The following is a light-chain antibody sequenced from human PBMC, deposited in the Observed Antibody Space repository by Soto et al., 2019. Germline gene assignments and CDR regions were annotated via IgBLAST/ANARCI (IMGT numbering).Light chain of an antibody. J-gene: IGLJ3*02. CDR1: SGSVSTSYY. CDR3: VLYMGSGIWV. CDR2: STN. V-gene: IGLV8-61*01. Sequence: QTVVTQEPSFSVSPGRTVTLTCGLSSGSVSTSYYPSWYQQTPGQAPRTLIYSTNTRSSGVPDRFSGSILGNNAALTITGAQADDESDYYWVLYMGSGIWVFGGGTKLTVL.